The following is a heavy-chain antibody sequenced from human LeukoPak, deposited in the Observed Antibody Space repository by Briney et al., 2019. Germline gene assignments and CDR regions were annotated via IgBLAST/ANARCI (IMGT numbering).Heavy chain of an antibody. CDR2: ISGSGGST. J-gene: IGHJ4*02. CDR3: ASLVGFRPY. D-gene: IGHD2-15*01. V-gene: IGHV3-23*01. Sequence: GGSLRLSSAASGFTFSSYAMSWVRQAPGKGLEWVSAISGSGGSTYYADSVKGRFTISRDNSKNTLHLQVNSLRAEDTAVYYCASLVGFRPYWGQGTLVTVSS. CDR1: GFTFSSYA.